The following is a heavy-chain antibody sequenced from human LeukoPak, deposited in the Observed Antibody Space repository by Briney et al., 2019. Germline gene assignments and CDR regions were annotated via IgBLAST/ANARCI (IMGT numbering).Heavy chain of an antibody. Sequence: GGSLRLSCAASGFTFSSYAMSWVRQAPGKGLEWVANIKQDGSEKYYVDSVKGRFTISRDNAKNSLYLQMNSLRAEDTAVYYCASVSKVGATTSNFDYWGQGTLVTVSS. D-gene: IGHD1-26*01. CDR3: ASVSKVGATTSNFDY. CDR1: GFTFSSYA. CDR2: IKQDGSEK. J-gene: IGHJ4*02. V-gene: IGHV3-7*01.